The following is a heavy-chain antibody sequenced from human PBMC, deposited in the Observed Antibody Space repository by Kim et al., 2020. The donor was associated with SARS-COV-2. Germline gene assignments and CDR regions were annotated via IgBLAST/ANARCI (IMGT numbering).Heavy chain of an antibody. D-gene: IGHD2-21*02. CDR2: ISSSSSYI. V-gene: IGHV3-21*01. Sequence: GGSLRLSCAASGFTFSSYSMNWVRQAPGKGLEWVSSISSSSSYIYYADSVKGRFTISRDNAKNSLYLQMNSLRAEDTAVYYCARAPEAYCGGDCYSPWWGNDYWGQGTLVTVSS. J-gene: IGHJ4*02. CDR3: ARAPEAYCGGDCYSPWWGNDY. CDR1: GFTFSSYS.